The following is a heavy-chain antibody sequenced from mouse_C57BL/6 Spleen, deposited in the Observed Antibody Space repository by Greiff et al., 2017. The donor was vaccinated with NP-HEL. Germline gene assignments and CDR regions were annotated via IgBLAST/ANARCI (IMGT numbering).Heavy chain of an antibody. CDR2: ISYSGST. Sequence: EVKLLESGPGLAKPSQTLSLPCSVTGYSITSDYWNWIRKFPGNKLEYMGYISYSGSTYYNPSLKSRISITRDTSKNQYYLQLNSVTTEDTATYYCARSPIYYHYAMDYWGQGTSVTVSS. V-gene: IGHV3-8*01. J-gene: IGHJ4*01. CDR1: GYSITSDY. CDR3: ARSPIYYHYAMDY. D-gene: IGHD2-1*01.